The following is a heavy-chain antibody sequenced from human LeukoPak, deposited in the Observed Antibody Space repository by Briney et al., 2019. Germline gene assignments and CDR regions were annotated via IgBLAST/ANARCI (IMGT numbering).Heavy chain of an antibody. CDR3: AKDDNSWSLDF. CDR2: IKQDGSQK. CDR1: GFTFSHYW. V-gene: IGHV3-7*01. D-gene: IGHD6-13*01. J-gene: IGHJ4*02. Sequence: GGSLRLSCAASGFTFSHYWMSWVRQAPGKGLERVASIKQDGSQKYYGDSVKGRFTISRDNAKNSLYLQMNNLRAEDTAFYYCAKDDNSWSLDFWGQGTLVTVSS.